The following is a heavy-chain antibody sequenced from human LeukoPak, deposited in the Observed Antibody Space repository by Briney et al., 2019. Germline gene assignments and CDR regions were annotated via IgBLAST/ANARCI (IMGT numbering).Heavy chain of an antibody. CDR2: ISGSGGST. D-gene: IGHD3-16*02. Sequence: GGSLRLSCAASGFTFSSYAMSWVRQAPGKGLEWVSGISGSGGSTYYADSVKGRFTISRDNSKNTLYLQMNSLRAEDTAVYYCAKERRGENVWGSYRDAFDMWGQGTMVTVSS. V-gene: IGHV3-23*01. CDR1: GFTFSSYA. J-gene: IGHJ3*02. CDR3: AKERRGENVWGSYRDAFDM.